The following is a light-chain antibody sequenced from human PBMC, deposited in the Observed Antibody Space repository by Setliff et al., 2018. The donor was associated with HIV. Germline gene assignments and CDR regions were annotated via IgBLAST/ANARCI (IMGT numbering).Light chain of an antibody. J-gene: IGLJ1*01. CDR3: CSYARGSTYV. CDR1: SSDIGRYNY. Sequence: QSALTQPASVSGSPGQSITISCTGTSSDIGRYNYVSWYQQYPGKGPTLVIFDVSERPSGVSNRFSGSKSVNTASLIISGLQPDDEADYYCCSYARGSTYVFGSGTKVTVL. V-gene: IGLV2-14*03. CDR2: DVS.